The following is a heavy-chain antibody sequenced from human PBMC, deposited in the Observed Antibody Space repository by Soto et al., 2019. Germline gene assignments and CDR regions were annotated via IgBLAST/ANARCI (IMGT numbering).Heavy chain of an antibody. CDR1: GYTFNIYY. D-gene: IGHD6-19*01. V-gene: IGHV1-2*02. Sequence: QGQLMQSGAEVRKPGASVRLSCKASGYTFNIYYIHWVRRAPGHGLEWMGWLNPNSGDTRYSQQFQGRVTMTRDTSMNTVYMDLTGLTSGDTAVYYCAREGAVTGTQAFAPWGQGSQVTVSS. J-gene: IGHJ5*02. CDR3: AREGAVTGTQAFAP. CDR2: LNPNSGDT.